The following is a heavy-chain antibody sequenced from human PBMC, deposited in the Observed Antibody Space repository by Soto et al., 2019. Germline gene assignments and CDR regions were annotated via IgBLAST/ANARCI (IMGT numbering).Heavy chain of an antibody. Sequence: GGSLRLSCAASGFTFSSYSMNWVRQAPGKGLEWVSSISSSSSYIYYADSVKGRFTISRDNAKNSLYLQMNSLRAEDTAVYYCASRRDGYNFGYWGQGTLVTVSS. D-gene: IGHD5-12*01. CDR1: GFTFSSYS. CDR3: ASRRDGYNFGY. CDR2: ISSSSSYI. J-gene: IGHJ4*02. V-gene: IGHV3-21*01.